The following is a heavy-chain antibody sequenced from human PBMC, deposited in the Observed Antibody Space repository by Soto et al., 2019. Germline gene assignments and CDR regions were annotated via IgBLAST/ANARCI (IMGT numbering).Heavy chain of an antibody. J-gene: IGHJ4*02. CDR3: ARGRKYSSSFSIVPFDY. CDR1: GGSFSGYY. V-gene: IGHV4-34*01. Sequence: SSETLSLTCAVYGGSFSGYYWSWIRQPPGKGLEWIGEINHSGSTNYNPSLKSRVTISVDTSKNQFSLKLSSVTAADTAVYYCARGRKYSSSFSIVPFDYWGQGTLVTVSS. D-gene: IGHD6-13*01. CDR2: INHSGST.